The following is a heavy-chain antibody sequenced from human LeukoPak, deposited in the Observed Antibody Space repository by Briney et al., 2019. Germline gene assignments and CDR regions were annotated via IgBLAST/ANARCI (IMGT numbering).Heavy chain of an antibody. Sequence: ASVKVSCKASGYTFTGYYVHWVRQAPGQGLEWMGWINPNSGGTNYAQKFQGWVTMTRDTSISTAYMELSRLRSDDTAVYYCARDRVGQQLVNWSDYYGMDVWGQGTTVTVSS. D-gene: IGHD6-13*01. J-gene: IGHJ6*02. CDR1: GYTFTGYY. V-gene: IGHV1-2*04. CDR3: ARDRVGQQLVNWSDYYGMDV. CDR2: INPNSGGT.